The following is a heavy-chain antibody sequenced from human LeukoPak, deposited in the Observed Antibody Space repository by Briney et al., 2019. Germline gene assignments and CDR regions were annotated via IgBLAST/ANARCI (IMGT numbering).Heavy chain of an antibody. V-gene: IGHV4-34*01. Sequence: SETLSLTCAVYGGSFNTYYWHWIRQPPGKGLEWIGENNPSLKSRVTISVDKSKNQFSLKLSSVTAADTAMYYCARAPGYSSSWPRSYYYHGMDVWGKGTTVTVSS. J-gene: IGHJ6*04. CDR1: GGSFNTYY. D-gene: IGHD6-13*01. CDR3: ARAPGYSSSWPRSYYYHGMDV.